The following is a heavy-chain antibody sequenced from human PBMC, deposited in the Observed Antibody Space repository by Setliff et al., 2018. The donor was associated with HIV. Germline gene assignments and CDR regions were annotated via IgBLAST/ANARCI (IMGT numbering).Heavy chain of an antibody. D-gene: IGHD3-10*01. CDR3: AKSGFGVVALGINNWFDP. CDR2: ISGGGDST. CDR1: GFTFSSYG. Sequence: GGSLRLSCAASGFTFSSYGMSWVRQAPGKGLEWVSIISGGGDSTYYADSVKGRFTISRDKPKNTLYLQMNSLRAEDTAVYFCAKSGFGVVALGINNWFDPWGQGTLVTVSS. V-gene: IGHV3-23*01. J-gene: IGHJ5*02.